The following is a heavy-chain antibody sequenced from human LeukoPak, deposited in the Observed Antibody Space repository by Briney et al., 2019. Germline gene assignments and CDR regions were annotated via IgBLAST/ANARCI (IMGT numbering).Heavy chain of an antibody. Sequence: PGGSLRLSCSASGLSLGDYAMPWGRQVPGRGVERVSGIGWNSVNIVYVDSVKDRFTISRDNAKNYLYLQMNNLRVDDTALYFCAKRLSLEGGSTWKDNWFDAWGQGTVVIVSS. CDR2: IGWNSVNI. CDR1: GLSLGDYA. V-gene: IGHV3-9*01. CDR3: AKRLSLEGGSTWKDNWFDA. J-gene: IGHJ5*02. D-gene: IGHD1-1*01.